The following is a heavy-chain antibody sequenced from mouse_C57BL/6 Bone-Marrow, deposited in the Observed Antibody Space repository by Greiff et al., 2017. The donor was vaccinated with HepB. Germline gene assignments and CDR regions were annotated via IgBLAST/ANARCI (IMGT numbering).Heavy chain of an antibody. CDR2: INPNNGGT. CDR1: GYTFTDYN. CDR3: ARAGDGYSAWFAY. V-gene: IGHV1-18*01. J-gene: IGHJ3*01. Sequence: EVKLMESGPELVKPGASVKIPCKASGYTFTDYNMDWVKQSHGKSLEWIGDINPNNGGTIYNQKFKGKATLTVDKSSSTAYMELRSLTSEDTAVYYWARAGDGYSAWFAYWGQGALVTVSA. D-gene: IGHD2-3*01.